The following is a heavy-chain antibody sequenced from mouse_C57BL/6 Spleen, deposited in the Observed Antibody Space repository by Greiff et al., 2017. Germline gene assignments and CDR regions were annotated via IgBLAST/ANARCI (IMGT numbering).Heavy chain of an antibody. CDR3: ARGLIRAYFDV. CDR1: GYTFTSYW. Sequence: QVQLQQPGAELVRPGSSVKLSCKASGYTFTSYWMDWVKQRPGQGLEWIGNIYPSDSETHYNQKFKDKDTLTVDKSSSTAYMQLSSLTSEDSAVYYCARGLIRAYFDVWGTGTTVTVSS. D-gene: IGHD2-4*01. V-gene: IGHV1-61*01. J-gene: IGHJ1*03. CDR2: IYPSDSET.